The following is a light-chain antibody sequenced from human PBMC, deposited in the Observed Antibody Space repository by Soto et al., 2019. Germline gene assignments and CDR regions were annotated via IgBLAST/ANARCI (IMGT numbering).Light chain of an antibody. V-gene: IGKV1-39*01. CDR3: QQSNSIPHT. CDR2: AAS. J-gene: IGKJ2*01. Sequence: DIQMTQSPSSLSASVGDRVTITCRASQSISSYLNWYQQKPGKAPKLLIYAASSLQSGFPSRFTGSGSGTDFTLTISSLQPEDFATYYCQQSNSIPHTFGQGTKVDNK. CDR1: QSISSY.